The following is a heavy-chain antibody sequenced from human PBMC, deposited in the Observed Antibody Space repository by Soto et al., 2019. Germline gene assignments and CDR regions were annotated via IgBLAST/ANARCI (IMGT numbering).Heavy chain of an antibody. Sequence: EVQLVESGGGLVQPGRSLRLSCVASGFTFDDYAMHWVRQAPGKGLEWVSSISWNSDNMAYADSVKGRFAISRDNANNSLYLQMNSLRPEDTALYYCAKDIAPITRNCLDYWGQGTLVTVSS. CDR3: AKDIAPITRNCLDY. V-gene: IGHV3-9*01. D-gene: IGHD1-20*01. J-gene: IGHJ4*02. CDR1: GFTFDDYA. CDR2: ISWNSDNM.